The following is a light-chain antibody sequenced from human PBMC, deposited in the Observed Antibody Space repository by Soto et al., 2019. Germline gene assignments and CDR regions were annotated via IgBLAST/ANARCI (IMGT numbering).Light chain of an antibody. CDR1: SSDVGSYNL. J-gene: IGLJ2*01. Sequence: QSALTQPASVSGSPGQSITISCTGTSSDVGSYNLVSWYQQHPGKAPKLMIYEGSKRPSGVSNRFSGSKSGNTASLTISGLQAEDEADYYCCSYAVVVVFGGGTKVTVL. CDR3: CSYAVVVV. V-gene: IGLV2-23*01. CDR2: EGS.